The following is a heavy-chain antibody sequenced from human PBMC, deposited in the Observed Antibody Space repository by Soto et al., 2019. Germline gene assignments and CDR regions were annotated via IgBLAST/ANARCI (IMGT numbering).Heavy chain of an antibody. Sequence: ASVKVSCKASGYTFTNYYMHWVRQAPGQRLEWMGWIDAANGNTKYSQRFQGRVTITRDTSASTVYMELSSLRSEDTAVYYCARSVAPYYFDYWGQGTLVTVSS. J-gene: IGHJ4*02. CDR3: ARSVAPYYFDY. D-gene: IGHD2-15*01. V-gene: IGHV1-3*01. CDR1: GYTFTNYY. CDR2: IDAANGNT.